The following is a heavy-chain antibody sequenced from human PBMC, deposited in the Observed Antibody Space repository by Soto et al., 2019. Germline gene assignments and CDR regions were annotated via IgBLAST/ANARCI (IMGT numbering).Heavy chain of an antibody. Sequence: PGGSLRLSCKASGFSFSSYGMHWIRQAPGKGLEWLAIIWNDGSNEYYADSVKGRFTISRDNSKNTLYLQMNSLRAEDTAVYYCAKTPFLYDSSGYYSDYFDYWGPGTLVTVSS. CDR1: GFSFSSYG. V-gene: IGHV3-30*02. D-gene: IGHD3-22*01. CDR2: IWNDGSNE. J-gene: IGHJ4*02. CDR3: AKTPFLYDSSGYYSDYFDY.